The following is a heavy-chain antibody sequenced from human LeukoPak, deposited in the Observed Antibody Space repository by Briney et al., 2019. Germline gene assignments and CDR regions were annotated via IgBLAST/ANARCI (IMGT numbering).Heavy chain of an antibody. Sequence: QPGGSLRFSCAASGFTFSNYAMTWVRQAPGKGLEWVSAVSGSGDTTYYADSVKGRFTISRDNSKNTLYVQMSSLRAEDTAIYYCAKGPVVPVATYFFDYWGQGNLVIVSS. J-gene: IGHJ4*02. CDR2: VSGSGDTT. CDR3: AKGPVVPVATYFFDY. CDR1: GFTFSNYA. V-gene: IGHV3-23*01. D-gene: IGHD2-2*01.